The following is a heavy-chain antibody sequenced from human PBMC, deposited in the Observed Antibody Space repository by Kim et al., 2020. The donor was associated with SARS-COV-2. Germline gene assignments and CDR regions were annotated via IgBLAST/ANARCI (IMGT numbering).Heavy chain of an antibody. CDR3: ARDRQRAGTGVDY. Sequence: SQTLSLTCAISRDSISSDSAAWNWIRQSPSGGLEWLGRTYYRSKWYSDYALSVKGRITINPDTSKNQFSLQLNSVTPEDTAVYYCARDRQRAGTGVDYWGQGTLVTVSS. V-gene: IGHV6-1*01. D-gene: IGHD6-19*01. J-gene: IGHJ4*02. CDR2: TYYRSKWYS. CDR1: RDSISSDSAA.